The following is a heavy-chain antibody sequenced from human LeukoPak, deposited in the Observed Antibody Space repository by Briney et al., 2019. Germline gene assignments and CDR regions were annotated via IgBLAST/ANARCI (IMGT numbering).Heavy chain of an antibody. CDR3: ARNRWMDY. Sequence: GASVKVTCKASGYTITDYYMHWVRQAPGQGLEWMGWINPNSGTNYSQKFQGRVTMTRDTSISTAYMELTRLTSDDTAVYYCARNRWMDYWGQGTLVTVSS. CDR2: INPNSGT. D-gene: IGHD1-1*01. J-gene: IGHJ4*02. V-gene: IGHV1-2*02. CDR1: GYTITDYY.